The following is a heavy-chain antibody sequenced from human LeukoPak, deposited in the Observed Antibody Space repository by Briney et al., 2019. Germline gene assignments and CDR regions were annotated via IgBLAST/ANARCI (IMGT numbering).Heavy chain of an antibody. V-gene: IGHV3-53*01. CDR1: GLTVSSNY. D-gene: IGHD6-19*01. CDR2: IYSGGST. J-gene: IGHJ4*02. CDR3: ARDSSSGWYHDY. Sequence: PGGSLRLSCAASGLTVSSNYMSWVRQAPGKGLEWVSVIYSGGSTYYADSVKGRFTISRDNSKNTLYLQMYSLRAEDTAVYYCARDSSSGWYHDYWGQGTLVTVSS.